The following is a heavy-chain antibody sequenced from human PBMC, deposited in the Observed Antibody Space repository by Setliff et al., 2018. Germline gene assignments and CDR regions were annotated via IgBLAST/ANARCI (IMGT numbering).Heavy chain of an antibody. V-gene: IGHV4-38-2*01. CDR3: ARQLRYFDWLHPLGCFDY. Sequence: SETLSLTCAVSGYSISSGYYWGWIRQPPGKGLEWIGSIYHSGSTYYNPSLKSRVTISVDTSKNQLSLKLSSVTAADTAVYYCARQLRYFDWLHPLGCFDYWGQGTLVTVSS. D-gene: IGHD3-9*01. CDR1: GYSISSGYY. CDR2: IYHSGST. J-gene: IGHJ4*02.